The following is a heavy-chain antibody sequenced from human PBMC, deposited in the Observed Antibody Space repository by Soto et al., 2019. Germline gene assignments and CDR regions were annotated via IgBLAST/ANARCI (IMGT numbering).Heavy chain of an antibody. V-gene: IGHV6-1*01. CDR3: VRDRYSSSGWFDP. Sequence: PSQTLSLTCALSGDSVSSYSAAWNWIRQSPSGGLEWLGRTYYRSRFFRDYAESVKSRIIINPDTSKNQFSLQLKSVTPEDTAVYYCVRDRYSSSGWFDPWGQGTPVTVSS. D-gene: IGHD3-10*01. J-gene: IGHJ5*02. CDR1: GDSVSSYSAA. CDR2: TYYRSRFFR.